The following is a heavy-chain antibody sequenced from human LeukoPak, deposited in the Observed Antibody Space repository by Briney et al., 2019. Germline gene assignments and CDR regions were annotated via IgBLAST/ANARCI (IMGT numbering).Heavy chain of an antibody. CDR2: IRGKGFSDPP. V-gene: IGHV3-73*01. CDR1: GFTFSDST. CDR3: TVPQSGGNWFDP. D-gene: IGHD3-16*01. Sequence: PGGSLRLSCAASGFTFSDSTIHWVRQASGKGLEWVGRIRGKGFSDPPAYAASVKDRFTISRDDSESTAYLQMNSLKAEDTAVYYCTVPQSGGNWFDPWGPGTQVTVSS. J-gene: IGHJ5*02.